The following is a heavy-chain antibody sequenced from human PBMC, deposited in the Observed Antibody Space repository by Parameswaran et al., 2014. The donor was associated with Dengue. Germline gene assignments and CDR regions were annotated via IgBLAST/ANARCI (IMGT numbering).Heavy chain of an antibody. CDR2: INHSGST. Sequence: SETLSLTCAVYGGSFSGYYWSWIRQPPGKGLEWIGEINHSGSTNYNPSLKSRVTISVDTSKNQFSLKLSSVTAADTAVYYCARHVHYQLLRGYFDYWGQGTLVTVSS. J-gene: IGHJ4*02. V-gene: IGHV4-34*01. CDR1: GGSFSGYY. D-gene: IGHD2-2*01. CDR3: ARHVHYQLLRGYFDY.